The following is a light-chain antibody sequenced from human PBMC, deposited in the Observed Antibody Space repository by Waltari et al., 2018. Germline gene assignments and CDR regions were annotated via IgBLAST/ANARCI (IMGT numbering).Light chain of an antibody. CDR1: QSINSW. J-gene: IGKJ1*01. V-gene: IGKV1-5*03. CDR2: KAS. Sequence: DIQMTQSPSTLSASVGDRVTITCRASQSINSWLAWYQQKPGKAPKLLIQKASILESGVPSRFSGSGSGTEFTLTISSLQPDDFATYFCQQYTSPPWTFGQWTKVEIK. CDR3: QQYTSPPWT.